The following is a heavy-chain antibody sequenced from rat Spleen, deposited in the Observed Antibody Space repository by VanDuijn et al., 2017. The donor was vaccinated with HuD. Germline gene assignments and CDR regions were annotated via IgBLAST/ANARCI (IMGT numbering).Heavy chain of an antibody. J-gene: IGHJ4*01. V-gene: IGHV5-25*01. CDR3: AKKGTYYGYLYVMDA. Sequence: EVQLVESGGGLVQPGRSLKLSCAASGFTFSTFAMAWVRQAPKKGLEWVATITSGGSNTYYPDSVKGRFTISRDNANSTLYLQMDSLRSEDTATYYCAKKGTYYGYLYVMDAWGQGASVTVSS. CDR1: GFTFSTFA. D-gene: IGHD1-9*01. CDR2: ITSGGSNT.